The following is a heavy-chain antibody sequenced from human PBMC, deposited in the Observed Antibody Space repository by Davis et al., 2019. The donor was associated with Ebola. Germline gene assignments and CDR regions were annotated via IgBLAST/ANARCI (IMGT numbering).Heavy chain of an antibody. CDR3: AKDTVATVTTAGDY. D-gene: IGHD4-17*01. V-gene: IGHV3-9*01. CDR2: ISWDGGLT. Sequence: GGSLRLSCAASGFTFDDYAMHWVRQAPGKGLEWVSGISWDGGLTGYADSVKGRFTISRDNAKHSLYRQMNSLRGDDTALYYCAKDTVATVTTAGDYWGQGILVTVSS. CDR1: GFTFDDYA. J-gene: IGHJ4*02.